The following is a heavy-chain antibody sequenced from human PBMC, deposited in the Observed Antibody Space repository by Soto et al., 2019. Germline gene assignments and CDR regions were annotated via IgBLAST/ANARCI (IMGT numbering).Heavy chain of an antibody. CDR2: IYYSGST. Sequence: SETLSLTCTVSGGSISSYYWSWIRQPPGKGLEWIGYIYYSGSTNYNPSLKSRVTISVDTSKNQFSLKLSSVTAADTAVYYCARGSRYYDYVWGSDNWFEPWGQGTLVTVSS. CDR1: GGSISSYY. J-gene: IGHJ5*02. V-gene: IGHV4-59*01. CDR3: ARGSRYYDYVWGSDNWFEP. D-gene: IGHD3-16*01.